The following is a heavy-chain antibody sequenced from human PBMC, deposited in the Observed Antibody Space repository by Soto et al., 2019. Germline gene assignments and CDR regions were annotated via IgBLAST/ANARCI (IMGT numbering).Heavy chain of an antibody. V-gene: IGHV3-30-3*01. J-gene: IGHJ6*02. CDR1: GFTFSYHA. D-gene: IGHD1-1*01. CDR3: ARGTTTSAFSAMDV. Sequence: QVQLVESGGGVVQPWRSLRLSCAASGFTFSYHALNWVRQAPGKGLEWVAVISYDGDNKYIAESVKGRFTISRDNSKNTVSLQMNSLRAEDTAMYFCARGTTTSAFSAMDVWGQGTTVTVSS. CDR2: ISYDGDNK.